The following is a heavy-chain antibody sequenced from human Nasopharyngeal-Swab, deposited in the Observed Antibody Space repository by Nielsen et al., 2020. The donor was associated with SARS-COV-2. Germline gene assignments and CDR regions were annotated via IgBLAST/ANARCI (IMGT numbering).Heavy chain of an antibody. CDR1: GGSISSYY. CDR3: ARGRLRYFDWLPRGGYWFDP. Sequence: SETLSLTCTVVSGGSISSYYWSWIRQPAGKGLEWIGRIYTSGSTNYNPSLKSRVTMSVDTSKNQFSLKLSSVTAADTAVYYCARGRLRYFDWLPRGGYWFDPWGQGTLVTVSS. V-gene: IGHV4-4*07. D-gene: IGHD3-9*01. CDR2: IYTSGST. J-gene: IGHJ5*02.